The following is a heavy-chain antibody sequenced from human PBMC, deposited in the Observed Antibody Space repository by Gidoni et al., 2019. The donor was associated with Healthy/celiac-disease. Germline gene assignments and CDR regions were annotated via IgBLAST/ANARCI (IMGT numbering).Heavy chain of an antibody. D-gene: IGHD6-19*01. Sequence: EVQLVESGGGLVKPGGSLRLSCAASGFTFSSYSRNWVRQAPGKGLEWVSSISSSSSYIYYADSVKGRFNISRDNTKNSLYLQMNSLRAEDTAVYYCARDPAGYSSGWYGWGQGTLVTVSS. CDR1: GFTFSSYS. V-gene: IGHV3-21*01. J-gene: IGHJ4*02. CDR2: ISSSSSYI. CDR3: ARDPAGYSSGWYG.